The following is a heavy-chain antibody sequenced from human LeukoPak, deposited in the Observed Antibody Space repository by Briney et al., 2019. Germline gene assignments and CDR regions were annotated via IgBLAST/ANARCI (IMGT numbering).Heavy chain of an antibody. CDR3: ARAPFAVLMIYATD. Sequence: GASVKVSCKASGGTFSSYAISWVRQAPGQGLEWMGRIIPILGIANYAQKFQGRLTILADESTSTVYMEMSSLTSEDTAIYYCARAPFAVLMIYATDWGQGTLVTVSS. D-gene: IGHD2-8*01. CDR1: GGTFSSYA. J-gene: IGHJ4*02. CDR2: IIPILGIA. V-gene: IGHV1-69*04.